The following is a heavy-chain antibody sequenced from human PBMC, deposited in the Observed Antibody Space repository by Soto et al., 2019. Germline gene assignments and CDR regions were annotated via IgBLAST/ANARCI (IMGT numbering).Heavy chain of an antibody. CDR1: GFTFSSYG. Sequence: QVQLVESGGGVVQPGRSLKLSCAASGFTFSSYGMHWVRQAPGKGLEWVAVIWYDGSNKYYADSVKGRFTISRDNYKNTLYLQMNSLRAEDTAVYYCARGGYYDSSGYYSYWGQGTLVTVSS. V-gene: IGHV3-33*01. CDR2: IWYDGSNK. CDR3: ARGGYYDSSGYYSY. J-gene: IGHJ4*02. D-gene: IGHD3-22*01.